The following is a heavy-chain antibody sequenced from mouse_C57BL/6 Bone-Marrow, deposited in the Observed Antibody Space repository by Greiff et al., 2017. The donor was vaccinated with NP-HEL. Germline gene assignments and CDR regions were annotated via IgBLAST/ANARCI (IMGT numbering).Heavy chain of an antibody. CDR1: GYTFTSYG. V-gene: IGHV1-81*01. Sequence: LVESGAELARPGASVKLSCKASGYTFTSYGISWVKQRTGQGLEWIGEIYPRSGNTYYNEKFKGKATLTADKSSSTAYMELRSLTSEDSAVYFCARRDYDYDAYYFDYWGQGTTLTVSS. J-gene: IGHJ2*01. D-gene: IGHD2-4*01. CDR3: ARRDYDYDAYYFDY. CDR2: IYPRSGNT.